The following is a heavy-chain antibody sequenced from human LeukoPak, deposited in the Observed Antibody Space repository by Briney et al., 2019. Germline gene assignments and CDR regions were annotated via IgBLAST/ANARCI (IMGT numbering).Heavy chain of an antibody. J-gene: IGHJ2*01. CDR2: ISSSSSFI. CDR3: ARSPMTGLWSAAWYFDL. CDR1: GFTFNINS. D-gene: IGHD3-3*01. Sequence: PGGSLRLSCATSGFTFNINSMSWVRQAPGKGLEWVASISSSSSFIYYADSVKGRFTISRDNANNSLFLQMNSLRVEDTAIYYCARSPMTGLWSAAWYFDLWGRGTLVTVSS. V-gene: IGHV3-21*01.